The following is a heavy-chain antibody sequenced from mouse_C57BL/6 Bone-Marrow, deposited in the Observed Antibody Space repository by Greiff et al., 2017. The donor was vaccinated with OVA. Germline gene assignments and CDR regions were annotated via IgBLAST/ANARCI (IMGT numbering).Heavy chain of an antibody. V-gene: IGHV14-3*01. Sequence: EVQLQQSVAELVRPGASVKLSCTASGFNITNTYMHWVKQRPEQGLEWIGRIDPANDTTKYAPKFQGKATMTADTSSNKAYLQLSSLSSEDTAVYGCARGNFGSSFYAMDYWGQGTSVTVSS. D-gene: IGHD1-1*01. CDR1: GFNITNTY. CDR3: ARGNFGSSFYAMDY. J-gene: IGHJ4*01. CDR2: IDPANDTT.